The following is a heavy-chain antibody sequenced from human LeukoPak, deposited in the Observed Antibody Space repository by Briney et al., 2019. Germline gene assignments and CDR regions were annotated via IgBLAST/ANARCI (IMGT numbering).Heavy chain of an antibody. D-gene: IGHD6-19*01. J-gene: IGHJ6*04. CDR1: VYTFTGYY. Sequence: GSSVNVSCKASVYTFTGYYMHWVRQAPGQGRDGMGWINPNSGGTNYAQKFQGRVTMTRDTSISTAYMELSRLRSDDTAVYYCARGSIAVAAMDVWGKGTTVTISS. CDR2: INPNSGGT. V-gene: IGHV1-2*02. CDR3: ARGSIAVAAMDV.